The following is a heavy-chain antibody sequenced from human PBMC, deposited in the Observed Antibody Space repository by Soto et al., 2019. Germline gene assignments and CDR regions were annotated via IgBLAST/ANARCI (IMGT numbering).Heavy chain of an antibody. CDR1: GCTFTSYY. Sequence: ASVKVSCKASGCTFTSYYMHWVRQAPGQGLEWMGIINPSGGSTSYAQKFQGRVTMTRDTSTSTVYMELSSLRSEDTAVYYCATGFGSRYCSGGSCYSYPPPYYYYGMDVWGQGTTVTVSS. CDR2: INPSGGST. CDR3: ATGFGSRYCSGGSCYSYPPPYYYYGMDV. J-gene: IGHJ6*02. V-gene: IGHV1-46*01. D-gene: IGHD2-15*01.